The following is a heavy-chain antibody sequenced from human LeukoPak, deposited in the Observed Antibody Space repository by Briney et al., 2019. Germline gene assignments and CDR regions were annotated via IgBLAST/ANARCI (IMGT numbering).Heavy chain of an antibody. D-gene: IGHD4-17*01. CDR3: AREARGDYVPYYYYYYMDV. J-gene: IGHJ6*03. CDR1: GGSISSGDYY. CDR2: IYYSGST. V-gene: IGHV4-30-4*08. Sequence: SQTLSLTCTVSGGSISSGDYYWSWMRQPPGKGLEWIGYIYYSGSTYYNPSLKSRVTISVDTSKNQFSLKLSSVTAADTAVYYCAREARGDYVPYYYYYYMDVWGKGTTVTVSS.